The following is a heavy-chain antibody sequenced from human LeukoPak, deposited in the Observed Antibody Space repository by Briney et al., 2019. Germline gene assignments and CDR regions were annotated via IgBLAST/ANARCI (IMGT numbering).Heavy chain of an antibody. Sequence: GGSLRLSCAASGFTFSSYSMNWVRQAPGKGLEWVSSISSSSSYIYYADSVKGRFTISRDNAKNSLYLHMNSLRAEDTAVYYCARDATHYYGSFDYWGQGTLVTVSS. V-gene: IGHV3-21*01. D-gene: IGHD3-10*01. CDR1: GFTFSSYS. CDR2: ISSSSSYI. CDR3: ARDATHYYGSFDY. J-gene: IGHJ4*02.